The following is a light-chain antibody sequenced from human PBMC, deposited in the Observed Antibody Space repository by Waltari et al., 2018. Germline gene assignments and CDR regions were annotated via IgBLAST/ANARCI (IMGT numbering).Light chain of an antibody. CDR1: QTVRPTY. Sequence: EIVLTQSPGTLSLYPGERATLSCRPSQTVRPTYLAWYQQNPGQAPTLLIYGASSRATGIPDRFSGSGSGTDFSLTISSLEPEDFAVYYCQQYDISPLTFGGGTKVEIK. V-gene: IGKV3-20*01. CDR2: GAS. CDR3: QQYDISPLT. J-gene: IGKJ4*01.